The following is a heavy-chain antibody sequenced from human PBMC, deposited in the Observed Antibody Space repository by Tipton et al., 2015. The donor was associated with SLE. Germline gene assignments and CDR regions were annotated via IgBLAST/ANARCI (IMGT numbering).Heavy chain of an antibody. CDR1: GFTFSSYG. D-gene: IGHD3-16*01. J-gene: IGHJ3*02. CDR3: AKLETPDGGAERAFDI. Sequence: SLRLSCAASGFTFSSYGMHWVRQAPGKGLEWVAVIWYDGSNKYYADSVKGRFTISRDNFKNTLYLQMNSLRAEDTAVYYCAKLETPDGGAERAFDIWGQGTMVTVSS. V-gene: IGHV3-30*18. CDR2: IWYDGSNK.